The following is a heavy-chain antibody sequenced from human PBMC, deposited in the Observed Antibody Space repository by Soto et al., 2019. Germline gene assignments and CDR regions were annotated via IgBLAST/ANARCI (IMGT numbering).Heavy chain of an antibody. V-gene: IGHV6-1*01. J-gene: IGHJ6*02. CDR1: GDSVSSSSGA. CDR3: ERDRGAVAVRGGRDV. Sequence: LTCGLSGDSVSSSSGACNCNRQSPSRGLEGLGRTYYRSKWYNDYAVSVKSRITINPDPSKNQFSLPLNSVTPEDTAVYYCERDRGAVAVRGGRDVGAQGTTVT. CDR2: TYYRSKWYN. D-gene: IGHD6-19*01.